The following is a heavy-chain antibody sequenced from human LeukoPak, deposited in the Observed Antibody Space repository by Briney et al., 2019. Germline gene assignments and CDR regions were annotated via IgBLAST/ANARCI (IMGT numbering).Heavy chain of an antibody. Sequence: GGSLRLSCAASGFTFSSYAMSWVRQAPGKGLEWVSTISGSGGSTYYADSVKGRFTISRDNSKNTLSLQMNSLRADDTAVYYCAKDQVFGAYFYYYMDVWGKGTTVTVSS. V-gene: IGHV3-23*01. CDR2: ISGSGGST. CDR3: AKDQVFGAYFYYYMDV. CDR1: GFTFSSYA. J-gene: IGHJ6*03. D-gene: IGHD3-3*01.